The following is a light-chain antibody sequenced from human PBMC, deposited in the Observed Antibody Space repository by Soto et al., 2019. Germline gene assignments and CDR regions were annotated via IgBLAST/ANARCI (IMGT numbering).Light chain of an antibody. J-gene: IGKJ1*01. V-gene: IGKV3-20*01. CDR2: GPS. CDR3: QQYGSSPET. CDR1: QSVSSSY. Sequence: EIVLTQSPGTLSLSQGERATLSCRASQSVSSSYLSWYQQKPGHAPRLLIYGPSIRATGIPDRFSGSASGTDFTLTIRSLGPEDFGVYYCQQYGSSPETFGRGTKV.